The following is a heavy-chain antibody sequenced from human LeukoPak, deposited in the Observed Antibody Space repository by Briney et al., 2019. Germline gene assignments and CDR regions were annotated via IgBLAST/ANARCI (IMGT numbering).Heavy chain of an antibody. V-gene: IGHV3-11*01. CDR2: ISSSGSTI. CDR1: GFTFSDYY. J-gene: IGHJ4*02. D-gene: IGHD2-2*01. CDR3: ARDPVQDIVVVPAAIGN. Sequence: PGGSLRLSCAASGFTFSDYYMSWICQAPGKGLEWVSYISSSGSTIYYADSVKGRFTISRDNAKNSLYLQMNSLRAEDTAAYYCARDPVQDIVVVPAAIGNWGQGTLVTVSS.